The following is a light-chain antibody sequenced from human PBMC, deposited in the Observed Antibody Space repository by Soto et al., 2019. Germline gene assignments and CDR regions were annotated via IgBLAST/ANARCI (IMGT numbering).Light chain of an antibody. CDR1: QSIRDRY. CDR2: GAS. J-gene: IGKJ3*01. V-gene: IGKV3-20*01. Sequence: DIVLTQSPGTLSLYPGERATIYCRASQSIRDRYLAWYQQKPGQAPRLLIYGASTRATGIPDRFSGSGSATDFTLTISRLEPEDFAVYYCQQYGRSPESSFGPVTKVDIK. CDR3: QQYGRSPESS.